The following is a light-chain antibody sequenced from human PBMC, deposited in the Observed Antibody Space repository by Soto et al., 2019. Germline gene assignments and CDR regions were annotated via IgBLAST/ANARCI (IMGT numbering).Light chain of an antibody. V-gene: IGKV3D-15*01. CDR2: DAT. J-gene: IGKJ5*01. Sequence: ELVMTQSPATLSVSPGDTATLSCRASQSVSRHLAWYQQRPGQAPRHLVYDATTRATGVPVRFSASGSGTEFTLTIASLQSDDFAVYYCQQYNNWPPITFGQGTRLDIK. CDR1: QSVSRH. CDR3: QQYNNWPPIT.